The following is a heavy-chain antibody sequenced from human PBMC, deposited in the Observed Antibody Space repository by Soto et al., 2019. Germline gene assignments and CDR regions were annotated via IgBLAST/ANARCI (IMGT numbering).Heavy chain of an antibody. CDR2: IYYSGST. Sequence: SETLSLTCTVSGGSIITSTYYWGWIRQAPGKGLEWIGSIYYSGSTYYTPSLKSRATISVDTSKNQFSLNLGSVTAADTAVYYCARGIDYYGSGSYYSRQHFDYWGQGALVTVSS. D-gene: IGHD3-10*01. J-gene: IGHJ4*02. V-gene: IGHV4-39*01. CDR1: GGSIITSTYY. CDR3: ARGIDYYGSGSYYSRQHFDY.